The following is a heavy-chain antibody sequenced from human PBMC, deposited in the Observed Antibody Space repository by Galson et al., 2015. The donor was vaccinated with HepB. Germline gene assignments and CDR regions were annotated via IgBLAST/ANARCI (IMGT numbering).Heavy chain of an antibody. D-gene: IGHD3-10*01. CDR1: GYSFRDYV. J-gene: IGHJ5*02. CDR3: AREIGEEETDNWFDP. V-gene: IGHV1-3*01. Sequence: SVKVSCKASGYSFRDYVMHWVRQAPGQRLEWMGRINAVNGNTKYSQKFQGRVTILRDTSASPAYMELSSLRSEDTAVYYCAREIGEEETDNWFDPWGQGTLVTVSS. CDR2: INAVNGNT.